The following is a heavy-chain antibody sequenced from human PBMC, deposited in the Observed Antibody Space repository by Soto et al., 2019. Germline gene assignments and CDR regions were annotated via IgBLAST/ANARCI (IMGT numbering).Heavy chain of an antibody. V-gene: IGHV3-33*01. CDR3: AREAQKGYYGSGSYTPFHY. CDR2: IWYDGSNK. Sequence: QVQLVESGGGVVQPGMSLRLSCAASGFTFSSYGMHWVRQAPGKGLEWVAVIWYDGSNKYYADSVKGRFTISRDNSKNTLYLQMNSLRAEDTAVYYCAREAQKGYYGSGSYTPFHYWGQGTLVTVSS. J-gene: IGHJ4*02. D-gene: IGHD3-10*01. CDR1: GFTFSSYG.